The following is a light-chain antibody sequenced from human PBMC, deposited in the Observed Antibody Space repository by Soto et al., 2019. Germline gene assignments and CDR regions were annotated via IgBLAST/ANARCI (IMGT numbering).Light chain of an antibody. V-gene: IGKV1D-13*01. Sequence: HLTQSPSSLSASFGIRVTLHFPASQGISSALAWYQQKPGKAPKLLIYDASSLESGVPSRFSGSGSGTDFTLTISSLQPEDFATYYCQQFNNYPRTFGQGTKVDIK. CDR1: QGISSA. CDR2: DAS. J-gene: IGKJ1*01. CDR3: QQFNNYPRT.